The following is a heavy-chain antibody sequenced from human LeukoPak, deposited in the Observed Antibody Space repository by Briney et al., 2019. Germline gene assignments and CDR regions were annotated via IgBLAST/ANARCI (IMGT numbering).Heavy chain of an antibody. V-gene: IGHV1-2*02. J-gene: IGHJ4*02. CDR3: AREHVDTAMATMYYFDY. D-gene: IGHD5-18*01. CDR1: GYTFTGYY. CDR2: INPNGGGT. Sequence: ASVKVSCKASGYTFTGYYMHWVRQAPGQGLEWMGWINPNGGGTNYAQKFQGRVTMTRDTSISTAYMELSRLRSDDTAVYYCAREHVDTAMATMYYFDYWGQGTLVTVSS.